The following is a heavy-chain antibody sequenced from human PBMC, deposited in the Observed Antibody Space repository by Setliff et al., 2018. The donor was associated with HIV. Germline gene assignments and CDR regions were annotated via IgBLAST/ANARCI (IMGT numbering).Heavy chain of an antibody. CDR3: ARSRPYNSALDY. CDR2: IYSDGST. J-gene: IGHJ4*02. Sequence: QPGGSLRLSCAASGFTFSSYWMSWVRQAPGKGLEWVSTIYSDGSTYHRDSVKGRFTLSRDNSKNTVYLQVGSLRPDDTAMYYCARSRPYNSALDYWGQGTLVTVSS. CDR1: GFTFSSYW. V-gene: IGHV3-66*02. D-gene: IGHD6-25*01.